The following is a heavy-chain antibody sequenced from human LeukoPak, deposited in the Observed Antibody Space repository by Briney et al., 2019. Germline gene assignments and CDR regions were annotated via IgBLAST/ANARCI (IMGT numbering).Heavy chain of an antibody. Sequence: GGSLRLSCAASGFTFSTYSMNWVRQAPGKGLEWVSVIYSGGSTYYADSVKGRFTISRDNSKNTLYLQMNSLRAEDTAVYYCARDSENYYGMDVWGQGTTVTVSS. CDR3: ARDSENYYGMDV. J-gene: IGHJ6*02. CDR1: GFTFSTYS. V-gene: IGHV3-53*01. CDR2: IYSGGST.